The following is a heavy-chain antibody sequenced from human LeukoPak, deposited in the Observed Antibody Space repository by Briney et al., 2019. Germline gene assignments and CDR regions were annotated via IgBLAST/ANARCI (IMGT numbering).Heavy chain of an antibody. Sequence: GGSLRLSCAASGFTFSGYWMSWVRQAPGKGLEWVANIKEDGSETWYVDSVKGRFTISRDNAKKSVFLQMNSLRGEDTAVYYCARGSGWYNGFDHWGQGTLVTVSS. CDR2: IKEDGSET. CDR1: GFTFSGYW. CDR3: ARGSGWYNGFDH. V-gene: IGHV3-7*04. D-gene: IGHD6-19*01. J-gene: IGHJ4*02.